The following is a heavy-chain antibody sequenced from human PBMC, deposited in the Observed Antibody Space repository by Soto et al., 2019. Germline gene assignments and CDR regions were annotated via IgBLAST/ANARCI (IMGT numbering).Heavy chain of an antibody. V-gene: IGHV1-46*01. CDR1: GYTFTSYY. CDR2: INPSGGST. D-gene: IGHD5-18*01. J-gene: IGHJ4*02. Sequence: ASVKVSCKASGYTFTSYYMHWVRQAPGQGLEWMGIINPSGGSTSYAQKFQGRVTMTRDTSTSTVYMELSSLRSEDTAVYYCARNELWFPALVGFGNWGQGTLVTVSS. CDR3: ARNELWFPALVGFGN.